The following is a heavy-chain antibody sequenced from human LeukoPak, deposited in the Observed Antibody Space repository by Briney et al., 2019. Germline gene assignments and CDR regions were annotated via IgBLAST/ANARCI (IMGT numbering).Heavy chain of an antibody. D-gene: IGHD3-3*01. CDR3: ASEIIFGSFDY. CDR2: ISCDGSNK. CDR1: GFTFSSYA. V-gene: IGHV3-30*04. J-gene: IGHJ4*02. Sequence: PGGSLRLSCAASGFTFSSYAMHWVRQAPGKGLEWVAVISCDGSNKYYADSVKGRFTISRDNSKNTLYLQMNSLRAEDTAVYYCASEIIFGSFDYWGQGTLVTVSS.